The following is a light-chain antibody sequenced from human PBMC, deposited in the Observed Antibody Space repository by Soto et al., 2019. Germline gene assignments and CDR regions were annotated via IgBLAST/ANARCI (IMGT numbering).Light chain of an antibody. J-gene: IGKJ1*01. CDR3: HQPKSFPWT. Sequence: DIQMTQSPSSVSASVGDRVTITCRASQDIGTFLAWYQQRPGRAPNILIYYASTLQSGVPSRFRGSGSETEFPLTINSLQPEDFATYYCHQPKSFPWTLGQGTKVEI. CDR2: YAS. V-gene: IGKV1D-12*01. CDR1: QDIGTF.